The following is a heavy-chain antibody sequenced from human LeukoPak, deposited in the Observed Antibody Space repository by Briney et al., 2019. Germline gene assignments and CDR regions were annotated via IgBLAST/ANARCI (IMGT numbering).Heavy chain of an antibody. Sequence: GGSLRLSCAASGFTFSSYSMNWVRQAPGKGLEWVSAISGSGGSTYYADSVKGRYTISRDNSKNTLYLQMNSLRAEDTAVYYCAKDSSPKYDFWSGYLTFEYFQHWGQGTLVTVSS. CDR3: AKDSSPKYDFWSGYLTFEYFQH. CDR2: ISGSGGST. J-gene: IGHJ1*01. CDR1: GFTFSSYS. D-gene: IGHD3-3*01. V-gene: IGHV3-23*01.